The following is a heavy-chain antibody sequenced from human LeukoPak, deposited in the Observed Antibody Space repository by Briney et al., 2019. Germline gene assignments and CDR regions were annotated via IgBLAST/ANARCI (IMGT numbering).Heavy chain of an antibody. V-gene: IGHV3-15*01. Sequence: GGSLRLSCAASGFTFSNAWMSWVRQAPGKGLEWVGRIKSKTDGGTTDYAAPVKGRFTISRDDSKNTLYLQMNSLKTEDTAVYYCTTDRNEILTGYSHAFDIWGQGTMVTVSS. CDR1: GFTFSNAW. D-gene: IGHD3-9*01. CDR2: IKSKTDGGTT. CDR3: TTDRNEILTGYSHAFDI. J-gene: IGHJ3*02.